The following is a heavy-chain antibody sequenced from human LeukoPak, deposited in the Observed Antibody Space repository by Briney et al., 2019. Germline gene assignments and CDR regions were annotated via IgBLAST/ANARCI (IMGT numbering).Heavy chain of an antibody. CDR1: GGSISSYY. CDR2: IHYSGST. J-gene: IGHJ4*02. CDR3: ARREASGWYV. V-gene: IGHV4-59*08. Sequence: KPSETLSLTCTVSGGSISSYYWSWIRQPPGKGLEWIGYIHYSGSTNYNPSLKSRVTISVDTSKNQFSLKLSSVTAADTAVYCCARREASGWYVWGQGTLVTVSS. D-gene: IGHD6-19*01.